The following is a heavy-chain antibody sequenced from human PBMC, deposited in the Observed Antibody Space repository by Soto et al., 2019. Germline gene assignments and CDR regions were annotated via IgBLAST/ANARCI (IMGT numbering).Heavy chain of an antibody. CDR2: IVVGSGNT. D-gene: IGHD3-16*01. Sequence: SVKVSYTASGFTFTSSAVQWVRQARGQRLEWIGWIVVGSGNTNYAQKFQERVTITRDMSTSTAYMELSSLRSEDTAVYYCAGWTEAYDREGGFDYWGQGTLVTFSS. CDR3: AGWTEAYDREGGFDY. J-gene: IGHJ4*02. V-gene: IGHV1-58*01. CDR1: GFTFTSSA.